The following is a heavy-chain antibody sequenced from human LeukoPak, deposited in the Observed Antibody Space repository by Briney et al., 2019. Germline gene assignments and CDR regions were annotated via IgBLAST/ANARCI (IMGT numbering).Heavy chain of an antibody. V-gene: IGHV3-30*18. J-gene: IGHJ4*02. CDR1: GFTFSSYG. D-gene: IGHD2-2*01. CDR2: TSYDGSIK. CDR3: AKGGLGYCSSTSCYSLDY. Sequence: GGSLRLSCAASGFTFSSYGLHWVRQAPGKGLEWVAVTSYDGSIKYYADSVKGRFTISRDSSKNTLYLQMNSLRAEDTAVYYCAKGGLGYCSSTSCYSLDYWGQGTLVTVSS.